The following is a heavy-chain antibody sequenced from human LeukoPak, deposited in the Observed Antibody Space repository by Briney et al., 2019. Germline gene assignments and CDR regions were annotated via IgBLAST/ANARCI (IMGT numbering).Heavy chain of an antibody. Sequence: GGSLRLSCAASGFTFSNYWMSWVRQAPGKGLEWVANIKQDRSEKYYVDSVKGRFTISRDNSKNTLYLQMNSLRTKDTAVYYCARATVLLWFGEFLFDYWGQGTLVTVSS. CDR3: ARATVLLWFGEFLFDY. J-gene: IGHJ4*02. CDR1: GFTFSNYW. D-gene: IGHD3-10*01. V-gene: IGHV3-7*01. CDR2: IKQDRSEK.